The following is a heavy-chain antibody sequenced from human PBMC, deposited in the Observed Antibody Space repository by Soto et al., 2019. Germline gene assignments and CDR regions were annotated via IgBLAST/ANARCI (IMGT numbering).Heavy chain of an antibody. Sequence: PGGSLRLSCAASGFTFSSYSMNWVRQAPGKGLEWVSYISSSSSTIYYADSVKGRFTISRDNAKNSLYLQMNSLRDEDTAVYYCARDPASITYYYDSSGYDFDYWGQGTLVTVSS. D-gene: IGHD3-22*01. CDR2: ISSSSSTI. J-gene: IGHJ4*02. CDR3: ARDPASITYYYDSSGYDFDY. CDR1: GFTFSSYS. V-gene: IGHV3-48*02.